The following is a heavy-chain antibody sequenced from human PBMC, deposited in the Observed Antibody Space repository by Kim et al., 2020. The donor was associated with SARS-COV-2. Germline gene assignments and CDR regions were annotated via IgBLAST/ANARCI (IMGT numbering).Heavy chain of an antibody. CDR2: ITGDGYTT. CDR1: GFRFADFV. D-gene: IGHD1-1*01. Sequence: GGSLRLSCTASGFRFADFVMHWVRQAPGKGLEWISLITGDGYTTDYADSLEGRFTISRDNTKNSLYLQMTRLRSEDAALYYCSRQRERVAATFDSWGPGT. J-gene: IGHJ4*03. CDR3: SRQRERVAATFDS. V-gene: IGHV3-43*02.